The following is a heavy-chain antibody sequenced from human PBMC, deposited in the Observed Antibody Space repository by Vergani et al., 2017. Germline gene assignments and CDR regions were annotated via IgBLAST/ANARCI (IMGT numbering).Heavy chain of an antibody. CDR3: GRLLYSSGWNFDY. CDR2: IYSSGNT. V-gene: IGHV4-61*02. Sequence: QVQLQESGPGLVKPSQTLSLTCTVSGGSISSGGYYWSWIRQPAGKGLEWIGRIYSSGNTNYNPSLKSRVTMSVDTSKNQFSLKLSSVTAADTAVYYCGRLLYSSGWNFDYWGQGTLVTVSS. J-gene: IGHJ4*02. D-gene: IGHD6-19*01. CDR1: GGSISSGGYY.